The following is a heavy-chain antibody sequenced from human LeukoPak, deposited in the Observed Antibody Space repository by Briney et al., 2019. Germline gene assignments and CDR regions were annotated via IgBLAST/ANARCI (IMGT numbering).Heavy chain of an antibody. Sequence: TGGSLRLSCAASGFTFSSYSMNWVRQAPGKGLEWVSSISSSSSYIYYADSVKGRFTISRDNAKNSLYLQMNSLRAEDTAVYYCAREIGGLLKVLDYWGQGTLVTVSS. J-gene: IGHJ4*02. V-gene: IGHV3-21*01. CDR2: ISSSSSYI. CDR1: GFTFSSYS. D-gene: IGHD3-10*01. CDR3: AREIGGLLKVLDY.